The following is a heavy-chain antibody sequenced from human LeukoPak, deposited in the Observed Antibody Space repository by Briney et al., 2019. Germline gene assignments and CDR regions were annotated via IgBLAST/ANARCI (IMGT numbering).Heavy chain of an antibody. CDR3: SRGRYYLDS. Sequence: GSLSLSCAASGFTFSTYRMHWVRQAPGKGLVWVSHVNSDGSSATYADSVKGRFTISRDNAKNTLFLQMNSLRVEDAAVYYCSRGRYYLDSWGQGTLVTVSS. J-gene: IGHJ4*02. CDR2: VNSDGSSA. V-gene: IGHV3-74*01. CDR1: GFTFSTYR. D-gene: IGHD3-16*01.